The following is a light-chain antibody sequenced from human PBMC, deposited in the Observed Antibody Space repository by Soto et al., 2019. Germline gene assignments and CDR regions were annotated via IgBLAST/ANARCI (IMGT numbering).Light chain of an antibody. V-gene: IGKV3-11*01. Sequence: EIVLTQSPATLSLSPGERATLSCRASQSVSSYLAWYQQKPGQAPRLLIYDASNRATGIPARFSGSGSGTDFTLTIRSLEPEDFALYYCQQRSNWPLYTFGQGTKLEIK. CDR2: DAS. J-gene: IGKJ2*01. CDR1: QSVSSY. CDR3: QQRSNWPLYT.